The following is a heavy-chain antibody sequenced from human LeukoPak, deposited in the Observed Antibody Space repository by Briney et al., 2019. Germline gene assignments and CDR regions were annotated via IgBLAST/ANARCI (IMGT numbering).Heavy chain of an antibody. V-gene: IGHV4-59*08. CDR3: ARHGHY. CDR1: GGSINDYF. Sequence: SETLSLTCTVSGGSINDYFWSWIRQPPGKGLEWIGYIYYSGSNNYNPSLKSRVTISLDTSKNQFSLKLTSVTAADTAVYYCARHGHYWGQGTLVIVSS. J-gene: IGHJ4*02. CDR2: IYYSGSN.